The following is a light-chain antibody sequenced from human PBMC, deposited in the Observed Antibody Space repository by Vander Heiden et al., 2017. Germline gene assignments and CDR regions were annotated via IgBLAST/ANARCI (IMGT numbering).Light chain of an antibody. CDR1: SSDVGSYNL. Sequence: QSALTQPASVSGSPGQSLTIPCTGPSSDVGSYNLVSWYQQHPGKAPNLMIYEVSKRPSGGSNRFSGSKSGNTASLTISGLQAEDEADYYCCSYAGSSTLVFGGGTKLTV. J-gene: IGLJ3*02. CDR3: CSYAGSSTLV. V-gene: IGLV2-23*02. CDR2: EVS.